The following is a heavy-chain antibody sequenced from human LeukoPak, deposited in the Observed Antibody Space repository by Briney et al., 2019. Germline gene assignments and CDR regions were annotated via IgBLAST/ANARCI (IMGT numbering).Heavy chain of an antibody. V-gene: IGHV4-30-4*01. Sequence: PSETLSLTCTVSGGSISSYYWNWIRQPPGKGLEWIGYIYYSGSTYYNPSLKSRITISVDTSKNQFSLKLSSVTAADTAVYYCARAPYSSSSARHIDYWGQGTLITVSS. D-gene: IGHD6-6*01. CDR2: IYYSGST. CDR1: GGSISSYY. J-gene: IGHJ4*02. CDR3: ARAPYSSSSARHIDY.